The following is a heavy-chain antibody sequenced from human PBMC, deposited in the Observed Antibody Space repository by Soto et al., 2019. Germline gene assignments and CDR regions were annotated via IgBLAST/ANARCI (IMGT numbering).Heavy chain of an antibody. CDR2: IFYLGSS. Sequence: PSETLSLTCTVSGDSIISSDFYWGWARQPPGKGLEWIGSIFYLGSSYYNPSLKSRVTMSVDTSKNQFSLRLRSVTAADTALYFCARHSLALRKNNWFDPWGQGIMVTASS. J-gene: IGHJ5*02. CDR1: GDSIISSDFY. V-gene: IGHV4-39*01. D-gene: IGHD3-3*02. CDR3: ARHSLALRKNNWFDP.